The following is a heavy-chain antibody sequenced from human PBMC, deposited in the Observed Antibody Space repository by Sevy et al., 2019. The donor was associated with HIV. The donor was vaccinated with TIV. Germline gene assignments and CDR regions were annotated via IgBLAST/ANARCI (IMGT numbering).Heavy chain of an antibody. CDR3: ARHSDQYDSGAYNY. D-gene: IGHD3-22*01. Sequence: SETLSLTCSVSGASLTSNTYYWGWIRQSPGEGLEWIGALYYSGSTYHNPSLKSRVTISVDTSKNQFSLRLSSVTAADTAVYYCARHSDQYDSGAYNYWGQGTLVTVSS. CDR2: LYYSGST. CDR1: GASLTSNTYY. V-gene: IGHV4-39*01. J-gene: IGHJ4*02.